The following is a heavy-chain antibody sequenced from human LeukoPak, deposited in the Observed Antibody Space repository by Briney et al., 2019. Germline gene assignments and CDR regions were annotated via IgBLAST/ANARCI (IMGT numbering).Heavy chain of an antibody. V-gene: IGHV1-69*06. J-gene: IGHJ4*02. CDR3: ARDSPDYGGNTRYDY. D-gene: IGHD4-23*01. Sequence: ASVKVSCKASGGTFSSYAISWVRQAPGQGLEWMGGIIPIFGTANYAQKFQGRVTITADKSTSTAYMELSSLRSEDTAVYYCARDSPDYGGNTRYDYWGQGTLVTVSS. CDR1: GGTFSSYA. CDR2: IIPIFGTA.